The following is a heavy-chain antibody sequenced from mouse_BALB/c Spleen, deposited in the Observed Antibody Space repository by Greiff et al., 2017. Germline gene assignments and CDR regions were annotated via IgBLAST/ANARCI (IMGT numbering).Heavy chain of an antibody. J-gene: IGHJ2*01. V-gene: IGHV5-9-3*01. D-gene: IGHD1-1*01. CDR2: ISSGGSYT. CDR1: GFTFSSYA. CDR3: ARLGLLSYFDY. Sequence: EVKLMESGGGLVKPGGSLKLSCAASGFTFSSYAMSWVRQTPEKRLEWVATISSGGSYTYYPDSVKGRFTISRDNAKNTLYLQMSSLRSEDTAMYYCARLGLLSYFDYWGQGTTLTVSS.